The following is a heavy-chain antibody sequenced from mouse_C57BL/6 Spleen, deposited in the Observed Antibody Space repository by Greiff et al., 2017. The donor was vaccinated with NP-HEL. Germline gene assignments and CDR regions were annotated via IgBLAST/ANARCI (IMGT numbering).Heavy chain of an antibody. Sequence: VQLQQSGAELVKPGASVKMSCKASGYTFTSYWITWVKQRPGQGLEWIGDIYPGSGSTNYNEKFKSKATLTVDTSSSTAYMQLSSLTSEDSAVYYCARGEFITTVVATEYYFDYWGQGTTLTVSS. CDR2: IYPGSGST. J-gene: IGHJ2*01. D-gene: IGHD1-1*01. V-gene: IGHV1-55*01. CDR1: GYTFTSYW. CDR3: ARGEFITTVVATEYYFDY.